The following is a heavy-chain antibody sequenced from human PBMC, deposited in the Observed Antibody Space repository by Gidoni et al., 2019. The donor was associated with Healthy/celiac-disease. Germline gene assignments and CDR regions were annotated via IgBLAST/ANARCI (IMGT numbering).Heavy chain of an antibody. D-gene: IGHD3-3*01. CDR1: GFTSSTIG. J-gene: IGHJ4*02. V-gene: IGHV3-21*01. Sequence: EVQRVGSGGGWVRLGGAWGLSWPALGFTSSTIGMTWVRQAPGKGLEWVSSISSSSSYIYYADSVKGRFTISRDNAKNSLYLQMNSLRAEDTAVYYCARGDFTIFGVVIIRPIDYWGQGTLVTVSS. CDR2: ISSSSSYI. CDR3: ARGDFTIFGVVIIRPIDY.